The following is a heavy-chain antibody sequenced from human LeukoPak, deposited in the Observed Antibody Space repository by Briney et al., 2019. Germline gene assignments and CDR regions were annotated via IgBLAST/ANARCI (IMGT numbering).Heavy chain of an antibody. CDR2: IYHTGST. CDR1: GGSISGSNYY. J-gene: IGHJ4*02. V-gene: IGHV4-39*01. D-gene: IGHD3-22*01. CDR3: ARLGGYYDPPGY. Sequence: PSETLSLTCTVSGGSISGSNYYWGWIRQPPGKGLEWIGSIYHTGSTYYNPSLKSRVTISVDTSKNQFSLKLSSVTAADTAVYYCARLGGYYDPPGYWGQGTLVTVSS.